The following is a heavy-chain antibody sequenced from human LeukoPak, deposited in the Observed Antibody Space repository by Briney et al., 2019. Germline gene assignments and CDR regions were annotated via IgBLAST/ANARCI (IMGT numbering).Heavy chain of an antibody. D-gene: IGHD5-24*01. J-gene: IGHJ4*02. CDR1: GFTFDDYA. V-gene: IGHV3-9*01. CDR2: ISWNSGSI. CDR3: ASGERATTHFDY. Sequence: GRSLRLSCAASGFTFDDYAMHWVRQAPGKGLEWVSGISWNSGSIGYADSVKGRFTISRDNAKNSLYLQMNSLRAEDTALYYCASGERATTHFDYWGQGTLVTVSS.